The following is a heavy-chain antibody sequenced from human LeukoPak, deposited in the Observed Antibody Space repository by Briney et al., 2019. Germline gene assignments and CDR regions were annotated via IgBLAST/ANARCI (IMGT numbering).Heavy chain of an antibody. V-gene: IGHV3-23*01. D-gene: IGHD3-10*01. CDR3: AKDLQWFGEFLFDY. J-gene: IGHJ4*02. CDR1: GFTVSSNY. Sequence: HPGGSLRLSCAASGFTVSSNYMSWVRQAPGKGLELVSAISGSGGSTYYADSVKGRFTISRDNSKNTLYLQMNSLRAEDTAVYYCAKDLQWFGEFLFDYWGQGTLVTVSS. CDR2: ISGSGGST.